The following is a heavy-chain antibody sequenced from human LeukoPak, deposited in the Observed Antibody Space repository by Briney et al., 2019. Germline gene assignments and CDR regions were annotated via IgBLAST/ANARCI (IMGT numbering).Heavy chain of an antibody. CDR3: VRDAWPGAPDYFDY. V-gene: IGHV3-30*03. J-gene: IGHJ4*02. CDR2: VSYDGNTK. Sequence: GGSLRLSCAASGFSLSSNEMHWVRQAPGKGLEWVAVVSYDGNTKLYTDSVKGRFTISRDTSKNTLYLQMTTLGTEDTAIYYCVRDAWPGAPDYFDYWGQGTLVTVSS. D-gene: IGHD7-27*01. CDR1: GFSLSSNE.